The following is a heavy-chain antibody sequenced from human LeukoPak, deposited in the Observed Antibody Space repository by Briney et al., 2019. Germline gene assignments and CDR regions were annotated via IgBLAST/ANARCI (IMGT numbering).Heavy chain of an antibody. J-gene: IGHJ4*02. D-gene: IGHD6-19*01. CDR2: LYSSGST. CDR3: ARDYSGGWYYFDY. V-gene: IGHV4-4*07. Sequence: SETLSLTCTVSGGSISSYYWSWIRQPPGKGLEWIGRLYSSGSTNYNPSLKSRITMSVDTSKNQFSLKLSSVTAADTAVYYWARDYSGGWYYFDYWGQGTLVTVSS. CDR1: GGSISSYY.